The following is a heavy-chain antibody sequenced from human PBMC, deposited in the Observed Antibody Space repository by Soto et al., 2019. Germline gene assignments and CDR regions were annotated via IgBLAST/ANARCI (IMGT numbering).Heavy chain of an antibody. CDR3: ARGYPYCSSTSCYWYYYYGMDV. Sequence: SETLSLTCAVYGGSFSGYYWSWIRQPPGKGLEWIGEINHSGSTNYNPSLKSRVTISVDTSKNQFFLKLSSVTAADTAVYYCARGYPYCSSTSCYWYYYYGMDVWGQGTTVTVSS. D-gene: IGHD2-2*01. CDR2: INHSGST. CDR1: GGSFSGYY. J-gene: IGHJ6*02. V-gene: IGHV4-34*01.